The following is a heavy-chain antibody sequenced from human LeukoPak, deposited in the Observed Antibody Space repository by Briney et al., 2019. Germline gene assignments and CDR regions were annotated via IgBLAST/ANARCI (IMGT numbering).Heavy chain of an antibody. CDR2: IYYSGST. V-gene: IGHV4-59*08. CDR1: GGSISSYY. Sequence: PSETLSLTCTVSGGSISSYYWSWIRQPPGKGLEWIGYIYYSGSTNYNPSLKSRVTISVDTSKNRFSLKVSSVTAADTAVYYCARNFSSGWFDYWGQGTLVTVSS. D-gene: IGHD6-19*01. J-gene: IGHJ4*02. CDR3: ARNFSSGWFDY.